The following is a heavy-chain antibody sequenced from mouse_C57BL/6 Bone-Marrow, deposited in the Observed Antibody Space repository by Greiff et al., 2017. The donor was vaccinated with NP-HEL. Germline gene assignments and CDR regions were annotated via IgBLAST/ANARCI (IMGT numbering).Heavy chain of an antibody. J-gene: IGHJ2*01. CDR3: ARFITTVVDYCDY. V-gene: IGHV1-4*01. D-gene: IGHD1-1*01. CDR1: GYTFTSYT. Sequence: VQLQESGAELARPGASVKMSCKASGYTFTSYTMHWVKQRPGQGLEWIGYINPSSGYTKYNQKFKDKATLTADKSSSTAYMQLSSLTSEDSAVDYCARFITTVVDYCDYWGQGTTLTVSS. CDR2: INPSSGYT.